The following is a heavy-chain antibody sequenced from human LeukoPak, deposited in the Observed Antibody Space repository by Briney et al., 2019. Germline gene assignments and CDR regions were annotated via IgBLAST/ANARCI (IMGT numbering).Heavy chain of an antibody. CDR2: ISAQHGET. Sequence: ASVKVSCKTSGYSENFYGITWVRQVAGQGLEWMGWISAQHGETEYAPNSQDRVTMTTDTYTNTAYMELRSLRSDDTAVYYCAGSLGYCTSNVCYLKYWGQGTLVTVSS. V-gene: IGHV1-18*01. CDR3: AGSLGYCTSNVCYLKY. CDR1: GYSENFYG. D-gene: IGHD2-8*01. J-gene: IGHJ4*02.